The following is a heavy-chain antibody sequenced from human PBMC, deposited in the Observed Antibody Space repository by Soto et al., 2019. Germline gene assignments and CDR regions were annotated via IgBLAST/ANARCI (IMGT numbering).Heavy chain of an antibody. CDR3: ARAWRYYYDSSGYYPPLV. J-gene: IGHJ4*02. CDR2: IYYSGST. V-gene: IGHV4-30-4*01. D-gene: IGHD3-22*01. Sequence: SETLSLTCTVSGGSISSGDYYWSWIRQPPGKGLEWIGYIYYSGSTYYNPSPKSRVTISVDTSKNQFSLKLSSVTAADTAVYYCARAWRYYYDSSGYYPPLVWGQGTLVTVSS. CDR1: GGSISSGDYY.